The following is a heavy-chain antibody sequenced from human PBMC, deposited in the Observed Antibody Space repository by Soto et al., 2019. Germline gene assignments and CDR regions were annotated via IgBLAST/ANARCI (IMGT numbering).Heavy chain of an antibody. CDR1: GGSFRGYY. J-gene: IGHJ6*03. CDR3: ARAPAYADLVEDPAAMWHYYMDV. CDR2: INHSGST. D-gene: IGHD2-2*01. V-gene: IGHV4-34*01. Sequence: SETMSLTCAVYGGSFRGYYWSWIRQPPGKGLEWIGEINHSGSTNYNPSLKSRVTISVDTSKNQFSLKLSSVTAADTAVYYCARAPAYADLVEDPAAMWHYYMDVWGKGTTVTVSS.